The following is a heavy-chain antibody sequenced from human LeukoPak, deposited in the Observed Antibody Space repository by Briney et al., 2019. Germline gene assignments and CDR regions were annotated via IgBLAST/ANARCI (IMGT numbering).Heavy chain of an antibody. CDR1: GGTFSSYA. J-gene: IGHJ4*02. D-gene: IGHD6-13*01. Sequence: SVKVSCKASGGTFSSYAISWVRQAPGQGLEWMGGIIPIFGTANYAQKFQGRVTITTGESTSTAYMELSSLRSEDTAVYYCANGWYSSSWGRIYFDYWGQGTLVTVSS. V-gene: IGHV1-69*05. CDR2: IIPIFGTA. CDR3: ANGWYSSSWGRIYFDY.